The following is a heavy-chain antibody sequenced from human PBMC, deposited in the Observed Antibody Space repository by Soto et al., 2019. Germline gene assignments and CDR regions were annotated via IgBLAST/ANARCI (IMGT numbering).Heavy chain of an antibody. V-gene: IGHV3-33*01. D-gene: IGHD2-2*03. CDR3: ARAEVLDSKYDAFDI. CDR2: IWYDGSNK. CDR1: GFTFSSYG. Sequence: QVQLVESGGGVVQPGRSLRLSCAASGFTFSSYGMHWVRQAPGKGLEWVAVIWYDGSNKYYADSVKGRFTISRDNCKNTLYLQMNSLRAEDTAVYYCARAEVLDSKYDAFDIWGQGTMVTVSS. J-gene: IGHJ3*02.